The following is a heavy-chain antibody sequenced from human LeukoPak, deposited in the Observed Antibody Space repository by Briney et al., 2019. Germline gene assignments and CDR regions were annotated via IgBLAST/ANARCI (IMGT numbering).Heavy chain of an antibody. CDR2: ISSNGDST. J-gene: IGHJ2*01. V-gene: IGHV3-64*01. Sequence: AGGSLRLSCAASGFTFSSYAMHWVRQAPGKGLEYVSAISSNGDSTYYANSVKGRFTISRDNSKNMLYLQLGSLRAEDTAVYYCAREESGWYGLRNWYFDLWGRGTLVTVSS. D-gene: IGHD6-19*01. CDR3: AREESGWYGLRNWYFDL. CDR1: GFTFSSYA.